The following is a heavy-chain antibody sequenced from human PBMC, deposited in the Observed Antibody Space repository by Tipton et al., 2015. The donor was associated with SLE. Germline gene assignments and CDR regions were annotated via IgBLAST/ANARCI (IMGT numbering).Heavy chain of an antibody. V-gene: IGHV4-39*07. CDR2: VYYSGNT. J-gene: IGHJ4*02. D-gene: IGHD7-27*01. Sequence: GLVKPSETLSLTCTVSGGSISSSSNYWGWIRQPPGKGLEWIGSVYYSGNTHYNPSLKSRVTISVDTSKNQFSLKLTSLTAADTAVYYCARETSWVDYWGQGTLVTVSS. CDR3: ARETSWVDY. CDR1: GGSISSSSNY.